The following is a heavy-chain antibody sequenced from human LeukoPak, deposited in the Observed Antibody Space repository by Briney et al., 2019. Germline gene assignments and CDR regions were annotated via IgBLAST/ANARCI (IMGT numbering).Heavy chain of an antibody. Sequence: VASVKVTCTASGGTFSSYAISWVRQAPGQGLEWMGGIIPIFGTANYAQNFQDRVTITADKSTSTAYMDLSSLRSEDTAVYYCERDRQARSVAYDAFDIWGQGTMVTVSS. J-gene: IGHJ3*02. CDR3: ERDRQARSVAYDAFDI. CDR1: GGTFSSYA. D-gene: IGHD3-3*01. CDR2: IIPIFGTA. V-gene: IGHV1-69*06.